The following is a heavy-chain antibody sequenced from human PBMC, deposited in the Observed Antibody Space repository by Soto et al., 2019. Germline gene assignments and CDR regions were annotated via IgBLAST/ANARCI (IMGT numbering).Heavy chain of an antibody. CDR1: GGSISSYY. Sequence: SETLSLTCTVSGGSISSYYWSWIRQPPGKGLEWIGYIYYSGSTNYNPSLKSRVTISVDTSKNQFSLKLSSVTAADTAVYYCAREGLIPSYYFDYWGQGTLVTVSS. J-gene: IGHJ4*02. CDR3: AREGLIPSYYFDY. V-gene: IGHV4-59*01. CDR2: IYYSGST. D-gene: IGHD2-21*01.